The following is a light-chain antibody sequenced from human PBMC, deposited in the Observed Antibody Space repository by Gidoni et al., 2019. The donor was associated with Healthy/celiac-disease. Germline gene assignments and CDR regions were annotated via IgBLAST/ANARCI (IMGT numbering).Light chain of an antibody. CDR3: QQYNSYWT. J-gene: IGKJ1*01. V-gene: IGKV1-5*03. Sequence: DIQMTQSPSTLSASIGDRVTITCRASQSISSWLAWYQQKPGKATKLLIYKASSLESGVPSRLSGSGSGTEFTLTISSLQPDDFATYYCQQYNSYWTFGQGTKVEIK. CDR1: QSISSW. CDR2: KAS.